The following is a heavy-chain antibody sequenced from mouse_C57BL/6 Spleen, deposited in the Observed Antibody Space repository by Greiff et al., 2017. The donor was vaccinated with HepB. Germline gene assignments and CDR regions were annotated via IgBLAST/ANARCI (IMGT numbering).Heavy chain of an antibody. CDR3: ARRLADGVDY. J-gene: IGHJ2*01. CDR2: INPNNGGT. CDR1: GYTFTDYY. D-gene: IGHD1-1*01. V-gene: IGHV1-26*01. Sequence: VQLQQSGPELVKPGASVKISCKASGYTFTDYYMNWVKQSHGKSLERIGDINPNNGGTSYNQKFKGKATLTVDKSSSTAYMELRSLTSEDSAVYYCARRLADGVDYWGQGTTLTVSS.